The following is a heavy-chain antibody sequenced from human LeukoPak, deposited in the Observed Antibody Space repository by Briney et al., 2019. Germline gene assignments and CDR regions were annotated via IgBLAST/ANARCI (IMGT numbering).Heavy chain of an antibody. J-gene: IGHJ4*02. CDR1: GGSISSGGYP. D-gene: IGHD2-21*02. V-gene: IGHV4-30-2*01. CDR3: ARVTREEEYYFDY. Sequence: SQTLSLTCAVSGGSISSGGYPWSWIRQPPGKGLEWIGYIYHSGSTYYNPSLKSRVTISVDRSKNQFSLKLSSVTAADTAVYYCARVTREEEYYFDYWGQGTLVTVSS. CDR2: IYHSGST.